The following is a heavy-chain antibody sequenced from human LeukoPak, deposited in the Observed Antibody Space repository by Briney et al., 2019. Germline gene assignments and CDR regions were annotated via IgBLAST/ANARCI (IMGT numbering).Heavy chain of an antibody. V-gene: IGHV3-33*01. CDR3: AGGSYCYGGACYSAY. J-gene: IGHJ4*02. CDR1: GFTFSSYG. D-gene: IGHD4-23*01. Sequence: PGGSLRLSCAASGFTFSSYGMHWVRQAPGKGLEWVAVIWYDGSTKHYADSVKGRFTISRDNSKNTLYLQMNSLRVEDTAVYYCAGGSYCYGGACYSAYWGQGTVVTVSS. CDR2: IWYDGSTK.